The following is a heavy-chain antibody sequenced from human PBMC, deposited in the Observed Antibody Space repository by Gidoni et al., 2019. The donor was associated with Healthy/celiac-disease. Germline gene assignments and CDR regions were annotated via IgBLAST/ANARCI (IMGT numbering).Heavy chain of an antibody. CDR2: INWNGGST. Sequence: EVQLVESGGGVVRPGGSLRLPCAASGFTFDDSGIIWVRQAPGKGLEWVSGINWNGGSTGYADSVKGRFTISRDNAKNSLYLQMNSLRAEDTALYHCARDGRSSSSQGNPYYYYMDVWGKGTTVTVSS. CDR1: GFTFDDSG. D-gene: IGHD6-6*01. CDR3: ARDGRSSSSQGNPYYYYMDV. V-gene: IGHV3-20*01. J-gene: IGHJ6*03.